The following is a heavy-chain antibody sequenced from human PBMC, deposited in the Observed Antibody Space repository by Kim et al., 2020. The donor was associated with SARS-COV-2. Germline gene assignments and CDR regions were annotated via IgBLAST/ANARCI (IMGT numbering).Heavy chain of an antibody. J-gene: IGHJ4*02. D-gene: IGHD3-16*01. Sequence: ASVKVSCKASGFTFTGYDIHWVRQAPGHGLEWMGRINPNSGDTNYAQKFQVRVTMTRDTSITTAYMELSSLTSDDTALYYCANIGVSSSGDNYLDFWGQGTLVTVSS. CDR1: GFTFTGYD. CDR2: INPNSGDT. CDR3: ANIGVSSSGDNYLDF. V-gene: IGHV1-2*06.